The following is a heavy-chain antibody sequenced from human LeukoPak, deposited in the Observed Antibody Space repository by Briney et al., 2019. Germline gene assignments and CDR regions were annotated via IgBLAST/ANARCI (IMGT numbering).Heavy chain of an antibody. V-gene: IGHV3-21*01. D-gene: IGHD3-9*01. CDR3: ARDGVVLTGRRFDY. CDR1: EFTFCIYR. CDR2: MNRRITYI. J-gene: IGHJ4*02. Sequence: PGGSLRLSSADFEFTFCIYRTNRVPQAPGKGLECVSSMNRRITYIHYADSVKGRFTISRDNAKNSVFLQMDSLRAEDTAVYYCARDGVVLTGRRFDYWGQGTRVTVSS.